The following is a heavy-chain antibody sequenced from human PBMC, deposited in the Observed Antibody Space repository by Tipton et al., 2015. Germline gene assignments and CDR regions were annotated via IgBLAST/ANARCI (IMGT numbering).Heavy chain of an antibody. Sequence: TLSLTCAVYGDSFNIYYWSWIRQPPGKGLEWIGEINHSGSTNYNPSLRSRVIISVDTSKNQFSLTVTSVTAADTAVYYCARSRYTVTPDSWGQGTLVTVSS. CDR1: GDSFNIYY. D-gene: IGHD4-17*01. V-gene: IGHV4-34*01. CDR2: INHSGST. J-gene: IGHJ4*02. CDR3: ARSRYTVTPDS.